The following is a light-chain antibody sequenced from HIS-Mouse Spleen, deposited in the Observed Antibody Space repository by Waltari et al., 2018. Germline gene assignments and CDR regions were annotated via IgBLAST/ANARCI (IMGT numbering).Light chain of an antibody. CDR1: SSNIERNL. Sequence: QSVLTQPPSASGTPGLRVTISSSATSSNIERNLVYGYQQPPETAPKLHIYRNNQRPSGVPDRFSGSKSGTSASLAISGLRSEDEADYYCAAWDDSLSGVVFGGGTKLTVL. CDR3: AAWDDSLSGVV. CDR2: RNN. J-gene: IGLJ2*01. V-gene: IGLV1-47*01.